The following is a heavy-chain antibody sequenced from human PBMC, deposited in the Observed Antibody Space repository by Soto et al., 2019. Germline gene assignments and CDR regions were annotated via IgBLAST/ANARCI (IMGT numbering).Heavy chain of an antibody. CDR2: IFWDDDK. CDR3: AQLPWKEMWPRATVVN. D-gene: IGHD1-1*01. V-gene: IGHV2-5*02. Sequence: QITLRESGPTLVKPTQTLTLTCTFSGFSLSTSGVGVGWIRQPPGKALEWLGIIFWDDDKRYRPSLKRRVSITKDTYKNQLVLTMTNMDPVDPDTYYCAQLPWKEMWPRATVVNWGQGTPVTASS. J-gene: IGHJ4*02. CDR1: GFSLSTSGVG.